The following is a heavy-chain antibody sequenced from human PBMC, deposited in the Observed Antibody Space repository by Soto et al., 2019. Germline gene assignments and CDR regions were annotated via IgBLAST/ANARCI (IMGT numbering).Heavy chain of an antibody. CDR3: ARGDWFHP. V-gene: IGHV4-30-4*01. Sequence: SETLSLTCTVSGGSISSGDYYWNWIRQPPGKGLEWIGYIYYTGTTKYNPSLKSRATLSVDTAKNRFSLNLTSLTAADTAVYYCARGDWFHPWGQGTMVTV. CDR1: GGSISSGDYY. J-gene: IGHJ5*02. CDR2: IYYTGTT.